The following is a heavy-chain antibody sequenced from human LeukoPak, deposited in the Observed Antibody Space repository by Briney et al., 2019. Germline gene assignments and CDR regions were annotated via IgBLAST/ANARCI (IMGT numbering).Heavy chain of an antibody. CDR1: GYTFTSYG. CDR2: ISAYNGNT. Sequence: ASVKVSCKASGYTFTSYGISWVRQAPGQGLECMGWISAYNGNTNYAQKLQGRVTMTTDTSTSTAYMELRSLRSDDTAVYYCARERVHLSYFDYWGQGTLVTVSS. J-gene: IGHJ4*02. V-gene: IGHV1-18*01. CDR3: ARERVHLSYFDY.